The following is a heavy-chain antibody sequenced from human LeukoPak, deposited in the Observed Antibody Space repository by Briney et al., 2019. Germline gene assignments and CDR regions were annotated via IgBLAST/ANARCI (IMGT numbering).Heavy chain of an antibody. J-gene: IGHJ5*02. CDR2: IYYSGST. Sequence: SETLSLTCTVSGGSISGSSYYWGWIRQPPGKGLEWIGSIYYSGSTYYNPSLKSRVTISVDTSKNQFSLKLSSVTAADTAVYYCARVREEVYSPSTWFDPWGQGTLVTVSS. V-gene: IGHV4-39*07. CDR1: GGSISGSSYY. CDR3: ARVREEVYSPSTWFDP. D-gene: IGHD1-14*01.